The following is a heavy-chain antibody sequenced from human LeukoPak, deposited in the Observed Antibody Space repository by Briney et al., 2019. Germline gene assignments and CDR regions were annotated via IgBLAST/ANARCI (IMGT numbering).Heavy chain of an antibody. V-gene: IGHV1-18*01. CDR1: GYTFTSYG. J-gene: IGHJ5*02. D-gene: IGHD6-6*01. Sequence: ASVKVSCKASGYTFTSYGITWVRQAPGQGLELMGWISAYNGNTNYAQKLQGRVTMTTDTSTSTAYMELRSLRSDDTAVYYCARGRPSSNIAARGNWFDPWGQGTLVTVSS. CDR2: ISAYNGNT. CDR3: ARGRPSSNIAARGNWFDP.